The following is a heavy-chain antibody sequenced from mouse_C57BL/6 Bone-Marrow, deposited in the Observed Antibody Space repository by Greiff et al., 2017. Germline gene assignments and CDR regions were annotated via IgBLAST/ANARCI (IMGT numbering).Heavy chain of an antibody. CDR3: AREGNYVWFAY. J-gene: IGHJ3*01. V-gene: IGHV1-80*01. CDR1: GYAFSSYW. Sequence: QVQLKESGAELVKPGASVKISCKASGYAFSSYWMNWVKQRPGKGLEWIGQIYPGDGDTNYNGKFKGKATLTADKSSSTAYMQLSSLTSEDSAVYFCAREGNYVWFAYWGQGTLVTVSA. CDR2: IYPGDGDT. D-gene: IGHD2-1*01.